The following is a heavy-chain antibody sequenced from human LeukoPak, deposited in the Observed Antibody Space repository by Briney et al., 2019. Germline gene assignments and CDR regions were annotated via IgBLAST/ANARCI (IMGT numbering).Heavy chain of an antibody. CDR3: AKYPGYYYMDV. V-gene: IGHV3-7*03. CDR1: GFTFSSYW. CDR2: IKQDGSEK. D-gene: IGHD2-2*02. Sequence: QPGGSLRLSCAASGFTFSSYWMSWVRQAPGKGLEWVANIKQDGSEKYYVDSVKGRFTISRDNAKNSLYLQMNSLRAEDTAVYYCAKYPGYYYMDVWGKGTTVTVSS. J-gene: IGHJ6*03.